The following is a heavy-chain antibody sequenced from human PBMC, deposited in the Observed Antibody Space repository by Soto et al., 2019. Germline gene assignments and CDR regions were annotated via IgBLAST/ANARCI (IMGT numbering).Heavy chain of an antibody. Sequence: PSETLSLTCTVSGGSISSSGYYWGWIRQPPGKGLEWIGSIYYSGSTYYNPSLKSRVTISVDTSKNQFSLKLSSVTAADTAVYYCARHLGAIFGVVLNWFDPWGQGTLVTVSS. D-gene: IGHD3-3*01. CDR2: IYYSGST. V-gene: IGHV4-39*01. J-gene: IGHJ5*02. CDR3: ARHLGAIFGVVLNWFDP. CDR1: GGSISSSGYY.